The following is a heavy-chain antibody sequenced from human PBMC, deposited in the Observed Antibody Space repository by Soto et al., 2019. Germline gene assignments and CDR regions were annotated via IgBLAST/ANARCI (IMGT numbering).Heavy chain of an antibody. Sequence: PGESLKISCKGSGYSFTSYWISWVRQMPGKGLEWMGRIDPSDSYTNYSPSFQGHVTISADKSISTAYLQWSSLKASDTAMYYCASRLDCSGGSCYPNYGMDVWGQGTTVTVSS. V-gene: IGHV5-10-1*01. CDR1: GYSFTSYW. CDR2: IDPSDSYT. D-gene: IGHD2-15*01. CDR3: ASRLDCSGGSCYPNYGMDV. J-gene: IGHJ6*02.